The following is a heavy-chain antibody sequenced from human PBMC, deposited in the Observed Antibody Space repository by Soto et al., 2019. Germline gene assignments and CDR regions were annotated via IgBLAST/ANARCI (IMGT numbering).Heavy chain of an antibody. D-gene: IGHD3-22*01. CDR1: GFTFSSYW. Sequence: GGSLRLSCAASGFTFSSYWMSWVRQAPGKGLEWVANIKQDGSEKYYVDSVKGRFTISRDNAKNSLYLQMNSLRAEDTAVYYCARARYSYDSRWLVPWGPGTLLTVSS. V-gene: IGHV3-7*03. J-gene: IGHJ5*02. CDR3: ARARYSYDSRWLVP. CDR2: IKQDGSEK.